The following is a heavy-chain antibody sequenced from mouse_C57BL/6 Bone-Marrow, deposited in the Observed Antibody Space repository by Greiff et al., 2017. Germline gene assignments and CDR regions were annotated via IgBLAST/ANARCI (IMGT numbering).Heavy chain of an antibody. Sequence: VQLQQPGAELVMPGASVKLSCKASGYTFTSYWMHWVKQRPGQGLEWIGEIDPSDSYTNYHQKFKGKSTLTVDNSSSTASMPLNSLTSEHSAVYHCARGNSKGGYDMDYWGQGTTVTVPA. CDR2: IDPSDSYT. CDR3: ARGNSKGGYDMDY. CDR1: GYTFTSYW. D-gene: IGHD2-5*01. J-gene: IGHJ4*01. V-gene: IGHV1-69*01.